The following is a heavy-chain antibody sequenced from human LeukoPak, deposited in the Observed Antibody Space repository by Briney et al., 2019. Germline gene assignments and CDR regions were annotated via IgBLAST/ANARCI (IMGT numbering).Heavy chain of an antibody. CDR2: INHSGST. D-gene: IGHD3-3*01. V-gene: IGHV4-34*01. CDR1: GGSFSGFY. Sequence: SGTLSLTCAVYGGSFSGFYWCWIRHPPGKGLEWIGEINHSGSTNSNPTLKRRFTIAVETSKNMLSLKLSSVTAANTAVYYCARVSSRLRFLEWLPDIWFDTGGKGTLVTASS. J-gene: IGHJ5*02. CDR3: ARVSSRLRFLEWLPDIWFDT.